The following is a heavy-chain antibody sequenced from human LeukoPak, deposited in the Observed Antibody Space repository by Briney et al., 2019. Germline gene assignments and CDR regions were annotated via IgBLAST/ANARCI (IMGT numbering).Heavy chain of an antibody. Sequence: SLRLSCAASGFTFEDYAMLWVRQAPGKGLEWVSGISWNSGSIGYADSVKGRFTISRDNAKNSLYLQMNSLRAEDTAVYYCARVVLRFLENPSYFDYWGQGTLVTVSS. D-gene: IGHD3-3*01. V-gene: IGHV3-9*01. CDR1: GFTFEDYA. CDR3: ARVVLRFLENPSYFDY. J-gene: IGHJ4*02. CDR2: ISWNSGSI.